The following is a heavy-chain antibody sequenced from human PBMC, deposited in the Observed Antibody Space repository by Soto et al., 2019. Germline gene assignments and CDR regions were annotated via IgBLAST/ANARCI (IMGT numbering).Heavy chain of an antibody. CDR1: GFTFSNYG. Sequence: QVQLVESGGGVVQPGRSLRLSCAASGFTFSNYGMHWVRQAPGKGPEWVTIMSYDGNNKFYADSVKGRFTISRDNSKNTPYLQMDSLRAEDTAVYYCAKDVYCGTIGCLRNNVHYWGQCTLVPVSS. CDR2: MSYDGNNK. CDR3: AKDVYCGTIGCLRNNVHY. D-gene: IGHD2-2*01. J-gene: IGHJ4*02. V-gene: IGHV3-30*18.